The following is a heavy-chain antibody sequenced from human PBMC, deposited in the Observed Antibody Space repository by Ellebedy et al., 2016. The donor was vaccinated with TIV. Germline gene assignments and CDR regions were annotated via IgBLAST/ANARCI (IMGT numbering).Heavy chain of an antibody. CDR1: GFTFSSYW. V-gene: IGHV3-74*01. Sequence: PGGSLRLSCAASGFTFSSYWMHWVRQAPGQGLVWVSHINTDGSYTTYADYVKGRFPISRDNAKNTLYLQMNSLRVEDTAVYYCARVRNYGSGSHLGYFYYWGQGTLVPVSS. CDR3: ARVRNYGSGSHLGYFYY. CDR2: INTDGSYT. D-gene: IGHD3-10*01. J-gene: IGHJ4*02.